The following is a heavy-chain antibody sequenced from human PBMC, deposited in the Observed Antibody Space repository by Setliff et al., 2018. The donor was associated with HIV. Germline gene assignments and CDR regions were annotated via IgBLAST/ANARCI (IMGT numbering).Heavy chain of an antibody. Sequence: SETLSLTCAVYGGSFSDDYWSWIRQPPGKGLEWIGEINHRGLSNFNPSLKSRVSISVDTPRNQFSLKLTSVTAADTAVYYCARGGGFWSGQLDYWGQGTLVTV. CDR3: ARGGGFWSGQLDY. CDR2: INHRGLS. V-gene: IGHV4-34*01. J-gene: IGHJ4*02. CDR1: GGSFSDDY. D-gene: IGHD3-3*01.